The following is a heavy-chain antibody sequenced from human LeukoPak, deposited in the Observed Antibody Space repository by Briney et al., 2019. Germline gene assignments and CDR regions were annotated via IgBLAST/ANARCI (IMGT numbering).Heavy chain of an antibody. CDR1: GFTFSSYA. J-gene: IGHJ6*02. V-gene: IGHV3-30-3*01. CDR3: ARSIDVTYYYYGMDV. Sequence: GGSLRLSCAASGFTFSSYAMHWVRQAPGKGLEWVAVISYDGSNKYYADSVKGRFTISRGNSKNTLYLQMNSLRAEDTAVYYCARSIDVTYYYYGMDVWGQGTTVTVSS. CDR2: ISYDGSNK. D-gene: IGHD2/OR15-2a*01.